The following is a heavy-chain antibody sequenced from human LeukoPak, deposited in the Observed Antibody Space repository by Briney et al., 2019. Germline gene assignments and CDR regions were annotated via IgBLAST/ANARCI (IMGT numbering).Heavy chain of an antibody. D-gene: IGHD3-10*01. J-gene: IGHJ4*02. CDR1: GYTLTELS. Sequence: ASLKLSCTVSGYTLTELSMHWVRQPPGKGLEWTGGFDPEDGETIYAQKFQGRVTMTEVTTTDTAYMELSSLRTEATAVYYCATANYYGSSRVIDYWGQGTLVTVSS. CDR3: ATANYYGSSRVIDY. V-gene: IGHV1-24*01. CDR2: FDPEDGET.